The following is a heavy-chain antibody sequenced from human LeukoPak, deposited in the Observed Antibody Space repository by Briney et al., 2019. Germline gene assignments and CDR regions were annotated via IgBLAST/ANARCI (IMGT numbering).Heavy chain of an antibody. J-gene: IGHJ4*02. D-gene: IGHD6-13*01. CDR2: IYYSGST. V-gene: IGHV4-61*05. CDR3: HLAAMEYSGSWYRDY. Sequence: SETLSLTCTVSGGSISSSSYYWGWIRQPPGKGLEWIGYIYYSGSTNYNPSLKSRVTISVDTSKNQFSLKLSSVTAADTAVYYCHLAAMEYSGSWYRDYWGQGTLVTVSS. CDR1: GGSISSSSYY.